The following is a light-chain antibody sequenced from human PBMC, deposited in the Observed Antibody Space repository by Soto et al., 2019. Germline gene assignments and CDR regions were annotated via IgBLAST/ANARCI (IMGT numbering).Light chain of an antibody. CDR2: RND. J-gene: IGLJ2*01. CDR3: AAWDDSLTGFVV. CDR1: SSNIGSNT. V-gene: IGLV1-44*01. Sequence: QSVLTQPPSASGTPGQRVTISCSGGSSNIGSNTVNWYQQLPGTAPKLLIYRNDQRPSGVPDRFSGSKSGTSASLAISGLQSEDEADYYCAAWDDSLTGFVVFGGGTKLTVL.